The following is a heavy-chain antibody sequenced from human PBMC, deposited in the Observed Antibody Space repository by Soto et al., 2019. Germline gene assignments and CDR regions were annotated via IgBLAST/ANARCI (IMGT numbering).Heavy chain of an antibody. V-gene: IGHV3-33*01. CDR2: IWYDGTEK. Sequence: PGGSLRLSCAASGFTFRSHGMHWVRQAPGKGLEWVAVIWYDGTEKYYADPVKGRFTISRDNSRNTVYLQMDSLSAEDTAVYYCARDRGTYSDRSRFGYFGNWGQGTLVTVSS. CDR3: ARDRGTYSDRSRFGYFGN. J-gene: IGHJ4*02. CDR1: GFTFRSHG. D-gene: IGHD1-26*01.